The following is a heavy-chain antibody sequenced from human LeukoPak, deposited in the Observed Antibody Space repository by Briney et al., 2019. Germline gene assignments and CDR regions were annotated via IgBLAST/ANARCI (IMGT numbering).Heavy chain of an antibody. CDR2: IYPGDSDT. Sequence: GESLKISCKGSGYSFTIYWIGWVRQMPGKGLEWMGIIYPGDSDTRYSPSFQGQVTISADKSISTAYLQWGSLKASDTAMYYCARSQGYCSGGSCLQGDWFDPWGQGTLVTVSS. D-gene: IGHD2-15*01. CDR3: ARSQGYCSGGSCLQGDWFDP. V-gene: IGHV5-51*01. J-gene: IGHJ5*02. CDR1: GYSFTIYW.